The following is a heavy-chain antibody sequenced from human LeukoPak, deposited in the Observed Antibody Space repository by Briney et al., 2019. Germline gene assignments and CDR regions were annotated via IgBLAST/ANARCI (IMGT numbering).Heavy chain of an antibody. D-gene: IGHD1-14*01. V-gene: IGHV3-64*02. J-gene: IGHJ4*02. Sequence: GGSLRLSCAASGFTFSSSAMHWVRQAPGKRLETVSAISSDGGRVYYGDSVKGRFTISRDNSKNTLYLRMGSLRADDMAVYYCARWVGTQLDFWGQGTLVTVSS. CDR1: GFTFSSSA. CDR3: ARWVGTQLDF. CDR2: ISSDGGRV.